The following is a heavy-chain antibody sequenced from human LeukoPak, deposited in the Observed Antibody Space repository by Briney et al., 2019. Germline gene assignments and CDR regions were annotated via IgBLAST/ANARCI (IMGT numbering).Heavy chain of an antibody. Sequence: ASVKVSCKASGYIFSNYDINWVRQAPGHGLEWMGWMNPNSGRRVYAQKFQGRVTMTRNSSINTACMELTSLRSDDRAVYYCARGLRSDYWGQGTLVTVSS. D-gene: IGHD3-16*02. J-gene: IGHJ4*02. CDR2: MNPNSGRR. V-gene: IGHV1-8*01. CDR1: GYIFSNYD. CDR3: ARGLRSDY.